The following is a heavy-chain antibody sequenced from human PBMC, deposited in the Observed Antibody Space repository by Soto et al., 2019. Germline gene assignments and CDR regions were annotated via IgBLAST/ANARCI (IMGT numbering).Heavy chain of an antibody. CDR2: IYYSGST. CDR1: GGSISSGGYY. J-gene: IGHJ3*02. V-gene: IGHV4-31*03. CDR3: ARGREGSGSYWYAFDI. D-gene: IGHD3-10*01. Sequence: KTSETLSLTCTVSGGSISSGGYYWSWIRQHPGKGLEWIGYIYYSGSTYYNPSLKSRVTISVDTSKNQFSLKLSSVTAADTAVYYCARGREGSGSYWYAFDIWGQGTMVTVSS.